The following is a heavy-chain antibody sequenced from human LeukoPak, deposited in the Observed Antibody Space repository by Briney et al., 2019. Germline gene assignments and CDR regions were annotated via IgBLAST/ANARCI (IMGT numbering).Heavy chain of an antibody. CDR3: ARLSCTTSSCSHGGFYYYGMDV. V-gene: IGHV4-39*01. CDR1: GGSISSNIYY. J-gene: IGHJ6*02. CDR2: IYFSGTT. Sequence: PSETLSLTCTVSGGSISSNIYYWAWIRQPPGKGLEWIGSIYFSGTTYYNPSLKSRVTISVDTSKNQFSLDLSSVTAADTAVYYCARLSCTTSSCSHGGFYYYGMDVWGQGTTVTVSS. D-gene: IGHD2-15*01.